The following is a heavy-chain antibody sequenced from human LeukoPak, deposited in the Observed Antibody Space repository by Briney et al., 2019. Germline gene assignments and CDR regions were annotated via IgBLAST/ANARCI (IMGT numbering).Heavy chain of an antibody. D-gene: IGHD5-24*01. V-gene: IGHV1-18*01. CDR2: ISAYNGNT. Sequence: RASVKVSCKASGYTFTSYGISWVRQAPGQGLEWMGWISAYNGNTNYAQKLQGRVTMTTDTSTSTAYMELRSLRSDDTAVYYCARDEMEEMATPRGYFDYWGQGTLVTVSS. CDR3: ARDEMEEMATPRGYFDY. CDR1: GYTFTSYG. J-gene: IGHJ4*02.